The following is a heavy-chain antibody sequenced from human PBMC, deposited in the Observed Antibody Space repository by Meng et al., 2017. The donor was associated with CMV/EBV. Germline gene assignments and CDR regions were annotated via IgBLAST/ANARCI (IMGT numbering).Heavy chain of an antibody. CDR3: ARNYDFWSGYWNWFDP. J-gene: IGHJ5*02. CDR1: GGSFSGYY. Sequence: YGGSFSGYYGSWIRQPPGKGLEWIGEINHSGSTNYNPSLKSRVTISVDTSKNQFSLKLSSVTAADTAVYHCARNYDFWSGYWNWFDPWGQGTLVTVSS. D-gene: IGHD3-3*01. CDR2: INHSGST. V-gene: IGHV4-34*01.